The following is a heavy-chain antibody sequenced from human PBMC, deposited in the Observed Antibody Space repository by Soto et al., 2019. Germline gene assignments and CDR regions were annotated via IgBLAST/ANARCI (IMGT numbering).Heavy chain of an antibody. J-gene: IGHJ6*03. CDR1: GFTFSSYS. Sequence: EVQLVESGGGLVKPGGSLRLSCAASGFTFSSYSMNWVRQAPGKGLEWVSSISSSSSYIYYADSVKGRFTISRDNAKNSLYLQINSLRAEDTAVYYCARDFSGYDTYYYYMDVWGKGTTVTVSS. D-gene: IGHD5-12*01. CDR2: ISSSSSYI. V-gene: IGHV3-21*01. CDR3: ARDFSGYDTYYYYMDV.